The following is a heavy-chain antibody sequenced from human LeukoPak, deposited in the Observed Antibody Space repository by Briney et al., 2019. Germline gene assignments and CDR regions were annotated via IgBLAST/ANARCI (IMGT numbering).Heavy chain of an antibody. CDR3: ARVNRGDAFDI. J-gene: IGHJ3*02. V-gene: IGHV3-74*01. CDR1: GFTFSSYW. Sequence: GGSLRLSCAASGFTFSSYWMHWVRQAPGKGMVWVSRINGDGSTTIYADSLKGRFTISRDNSKNTLYLQMNSLRAEDTAVYYCARVNRGDAFDIWGQGTLVTVSS. CDR2: INGDGSTT. D-gene: IGHD3-16*02.